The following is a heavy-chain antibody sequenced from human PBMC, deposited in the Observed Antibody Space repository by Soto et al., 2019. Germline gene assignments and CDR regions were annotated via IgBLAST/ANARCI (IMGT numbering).Heavy chain of an antibody. CDR3: ARVRSGTYHHFDY. Sequence: GASVKVSCKASGYTFTAYYMHWVRQAPGQGLEWMGWINPNSGGTNFAQNFQGRVTMTRDTSISTAYMEVSRLRSDDTAVYYCARVRSGTYHHFDYWGQGTLVTVS. CDR2: INPNSGGT. CDR1: GYTFTAYY. J-gene: IGHJ4*02. D-gene: IGHD1-26*01. V-gene: IGHV1-2*02.